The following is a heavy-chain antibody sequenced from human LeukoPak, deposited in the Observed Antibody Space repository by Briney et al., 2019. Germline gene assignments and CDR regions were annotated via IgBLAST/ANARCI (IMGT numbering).Heavy chain of an antibody. CDR2: IKSKTDGGTT. D-gene: IGHD1-14*01. CDR3: TTRKPTADAFDI. CDR1: GFTFSNAW. V-gene: IGHV3-15*01. Sequence: GGALRLSCAASGFTFSNAWMSWGRQAPGKGLEWVGRIKSKTDGGTTDYAAPVKDGVTLSRDDSQNTLYLQMNSLKTEATAVYYCTTRKPTADAFDIWGQGTMVAVSS. J-gene: IGHJ3*02.